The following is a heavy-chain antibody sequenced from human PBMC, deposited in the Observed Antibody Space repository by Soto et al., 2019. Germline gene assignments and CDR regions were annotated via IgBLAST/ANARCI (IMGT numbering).Heavy chain of an antibody. CDR1: GGTFSSYT. CDR2: IIPILGIA. CDR3: AREKHTPSTVTTQGPRTPNGLYYFDY. Sequence: ASVKVSCKASGGTFSSYTISWVRQAPGQGLEWMGRIIPILGIANYAQKFQGRVTITADKSTSTAYMELSSLRSEDTAVYYCAREKHTPSTVTTQGPRTPNGLYYFDYWGQGTLVTVSS. D-gene: IGHD4-17*01. V-gene: IGHV1-69*04. J-gene: IGHJ4*02.